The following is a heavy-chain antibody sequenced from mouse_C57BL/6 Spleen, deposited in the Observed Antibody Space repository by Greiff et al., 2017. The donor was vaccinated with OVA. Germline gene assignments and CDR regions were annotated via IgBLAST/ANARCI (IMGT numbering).Heavy chain of an antibody. CDR3: ARRYYGSYYFDD. CDR2: IYPSDSET. J-gene: IGHJ2*01. CDR1: GYTFTSYW. D-gene: IGHD1-2*01. V-gene: IGHV1-61*01. Sequence: QVQLQQPGAELVRPGSSVKLSCKASGYTFTSYWMDWVKQRPGQGLEWIGNIYPSDSETHYNQKFKDKATLTVDKSSSTAYMQLSSLTSEDSAVYFCARRYYGSYYFDDWGQGTTLTVSS.